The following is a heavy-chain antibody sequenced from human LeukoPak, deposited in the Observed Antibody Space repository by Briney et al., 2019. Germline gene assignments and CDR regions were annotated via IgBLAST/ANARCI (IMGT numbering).Heavy chain of an antibody. CDR3: ARDGGTTGTVRFDY. D-gene: IGHD1-1*01. V-gene: IGHV6-1*01. Sequence: SQTLSLTCAISGDSVSSNSAAWNRIRQSPSRGLEWLGRTYYRSKWYNDYAVSVKSRITINPDTSKNQFSLQLNSVTPEDTAAYYCARDGGTTGTVRFDYWGQGTLVTVSS. CDR2: TYYRSKWYN. J-gene: IGHJ4*02. CDR1: GDSVSSNSAA.